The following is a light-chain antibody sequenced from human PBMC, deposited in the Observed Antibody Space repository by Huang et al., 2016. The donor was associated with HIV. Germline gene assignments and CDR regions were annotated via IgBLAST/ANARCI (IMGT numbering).Light chain of an antibody. V-gene: IGKV4-1*01. CDR3: QQYYSSPQT. J-gene: IGKJ1*01. CDR2: WAS. Sequence: DIIMTQSPDSLAVSLGERATLNCRSSQSVYSSSTSKDYMAWFQQKPGQPPRLLLFWASTREAGVPDRFTVSGSGTHFTLTIASLEAEDAAIYYCQQYYSSPQTFGQGTRVEVK. CDR1: QSVYSSSTSKDY.